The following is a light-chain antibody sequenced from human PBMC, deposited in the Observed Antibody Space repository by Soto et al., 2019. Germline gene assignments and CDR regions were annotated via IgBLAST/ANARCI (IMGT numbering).Light chain of an antibody. CDR3: CSSVGGPMGV. CDR1: NSDVGGYDR. V-gene: IGLV2-23*02. Sequence: QSALTQPASVSGSPGQSITISCTGTNSDVGGYDRVSWYQQQPGKAPTLMIYEVNKRPSGVSNRFSGSKSGNTASLTISGLQAEDESDYYYCSSVGGPMGVFGGGSKLTV. J-gene: IGLJ3*02. CDR2: EVN.